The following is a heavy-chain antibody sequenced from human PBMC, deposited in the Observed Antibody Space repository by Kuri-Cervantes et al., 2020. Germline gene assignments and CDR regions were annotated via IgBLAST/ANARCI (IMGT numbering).Heavy chain of an antibody. Sequence: SETLSLTCAVSGGSISSSNWWSWVRQPPGKGLEWIGEIYHSGSTNYNPSLKSRVTISVDKSKNQFSLKLSSVTAADTAVYFCASAIVGVMAFDTWGQGTMVTVSS. CDR1: GGSISSSNW. D-gene: IGHD1-26*01. V-gene: IGHV4-4*02. CDR2: IYHSGST. J-gene: IGHJ3*02. CDR3: ASAIVGVMAFDT.